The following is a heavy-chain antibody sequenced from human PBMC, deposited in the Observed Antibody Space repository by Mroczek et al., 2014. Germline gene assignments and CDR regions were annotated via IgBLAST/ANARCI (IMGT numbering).Heavy chain of an antibody. CDR2: INPSGGST. Sequence: QVQLQQSGAEVKKPGASVKVSCKASGYTFTSYYMHWVRQAPGQGLEWMGIINPSGGSTSYAQKFQGRVTMTRDTSTSTVYMELSSLRSEDTAVYYCARGELVVRAKGCDMDVVGPRDHGHPSP. CDR1: GYTFTSYY. CDR3: ARGELVVRAKGCDMDV. V-gene: IGHV1-46*03. J-gene: IGHJ6*02. D-gene: IGHD3-10*01.